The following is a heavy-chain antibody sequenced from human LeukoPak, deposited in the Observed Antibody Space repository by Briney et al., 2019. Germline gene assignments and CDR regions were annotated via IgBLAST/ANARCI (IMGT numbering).Heavy chain of an antibody. CDR3: AKYFAGSGYAFDM. J-gene: IGHJ3*02. Sequence: GGSLRLSCAASGFTFVDYSMIWVRQAPGKGLDWVSAIVGSGGSTYYADSVQGRFTISRDNSKNTLYLQMNSLRAEDTALYYCAKYFAGSGYAFDMWGQGTMVTVSS. V-gene: IGHV3-23*01. CDR1: GFTFVDYS. D-gene: IGHD5-18*01. CDR2: IVGSGGST.